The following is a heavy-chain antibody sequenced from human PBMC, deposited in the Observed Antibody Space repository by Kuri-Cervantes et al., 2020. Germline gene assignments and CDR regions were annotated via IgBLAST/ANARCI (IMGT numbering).Heavy chain of an antibody. CDR2: ISWNSGSI. D-gene: IGHD1-26*01. V-gene: IGHV3-53*05. Sequence: GESLKISCAASGFTVSSNYMSWVRQAPGKGLEWVSGISWNSGSIGYADSVKGRFTISRDNSKNTQYLQMNSPRAEDTALYYCAKDRTSGSYYDVWGQGTTVTVSS. CDR3: AKDRTSGSYYDV. CDR1: GFTVSSNY. J-gene: IGHJ6*02.